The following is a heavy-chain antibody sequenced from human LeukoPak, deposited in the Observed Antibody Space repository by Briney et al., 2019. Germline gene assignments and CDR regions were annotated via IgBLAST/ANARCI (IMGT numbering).Heavy chain of an antibody. Sequence: PGGSLRLSCAASGFTFDDYGMSWVRQAPGKGLEWVSGINWNGGSTGYADSVRGRFTISRDNAKNSLYLQMNSLRAEDTASYYCASGDFWSGYSFWGQGTLVTVSS. CDR1: GFTFDDYG. CDR2: INWNGGST. D-gene: IGHD3-3*01. V-gene: IGHV3-20*04. CDR3: ASGDFWSGYSF. J-gene: IGHJ4*02.